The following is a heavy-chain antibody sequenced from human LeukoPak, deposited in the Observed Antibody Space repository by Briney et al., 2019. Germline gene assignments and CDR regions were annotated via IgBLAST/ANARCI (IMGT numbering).Heavy chain of an antibody. V-gene: IGHV1-18*01. Sequence: ASVKVSCKASGYTFTSYGVSWVRQAPGQGLEWMGWIGAYNGNTNYAQKLQGRVTMTTDTSTSTAYMELRSLRSDDTAVYYCAREIRYYDSSGFYYTFDYWGQGTLVTVSS. D-gene: IGHD3-22*01. J-gene: IGHJ4*02. CDR1: GYTFTSYG. CDR2: IGAYNGNT. CDR3: AREIRYYDSSGFYYTFDY.